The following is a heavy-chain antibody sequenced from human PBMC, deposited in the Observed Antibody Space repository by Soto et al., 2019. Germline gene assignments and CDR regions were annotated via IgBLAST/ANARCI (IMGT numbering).Heavy chain of an antibody. Sequence: GGSLRLSCAASGFTFGTYAMHWVRQAPGKGLQWVAVISSDGTDKYNTDSVRGRFTISRDNSNSTLFLQMNSLRPEDTAVYFCARSARVVTRDAFDIWGQGTLVTVSS. J-gene: IGHJ3*02. CDR1: GFTFGTYA. D-gene: IGHD2-21*02. CDR2: ISSDGTDK. V-gene: IGHV3-30-3*01. CDR3: ARSARVVTRDAFDI.